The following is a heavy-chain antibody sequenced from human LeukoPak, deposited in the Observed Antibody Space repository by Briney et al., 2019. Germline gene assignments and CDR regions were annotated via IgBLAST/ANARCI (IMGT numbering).Heavy chain of an antibody. Sequence: SETLSLTCAVSGGSINRHHWGWIRQPPGKGLQWIGDIFYTGKNNYNPSLKSRVTISLDTSKDHLSLHLTSVLAAAAAIYYCVRRDPGWNYFDYWGQGILVTVSS. CDR1: GGSINRHH. CDR2: IFYTGKN. CDR3: VRRDPGWNYFDY. V-gene: IGHV4-59*08. D-gene: IGHD6-19*01. J-gene: IGHJ4*02.